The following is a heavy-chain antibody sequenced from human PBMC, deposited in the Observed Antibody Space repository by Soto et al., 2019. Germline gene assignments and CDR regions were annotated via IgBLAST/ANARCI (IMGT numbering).Heavy chain of an antibody. J-gene: IGHJ4*02. CDR2: IWYDGSNK. D-gene: IGHD5-18*01. V-gene: IGHV3-33*01. CDR3: ARAPGYGMYYFDY. CDR1: GFTFSSYG. Sequence: QVQLVESGGGVVQPGRSLRLSCAASGFTFSSYGMHWVRQAPGKGLEWVAVIWYDGSNKYYADSVKGRFTISRDNSKNTLYLQMNSLIAEDTAGYYCARAPGYGMYYFDYWGQGTLVTVSS.